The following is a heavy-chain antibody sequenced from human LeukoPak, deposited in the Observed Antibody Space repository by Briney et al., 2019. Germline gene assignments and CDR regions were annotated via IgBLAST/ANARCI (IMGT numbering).Heavy chain of an antibody. V-gene: IGHV3-21*01. D-gene: IGHD1-26*01. CDR1: GFTFSSYS. Sequence: GGSLRLSCAASGFTFSSYSMNWVRQAPGKGLEWVSSISSSSSYIYYADSVKGRFTISRDNAKNSLYLQMNSLRAEDTAVYYCARAMKWELLDDAFDIWGQGTMVTVSS. CDR2: ISSSSSYI. J-gene: IGHJ3*02. CDR3: ARAMKWELLDDAFDI.